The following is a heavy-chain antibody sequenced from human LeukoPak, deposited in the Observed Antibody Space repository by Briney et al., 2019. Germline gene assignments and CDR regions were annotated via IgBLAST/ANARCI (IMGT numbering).Heavy chain of an antibody. V-gene: IGHV3-23*01. D-gene: IGHD1-26*01. J-gene: IGHJ4*02. CDR1: GYTFSSYA. Sequence: GGSLRLSCAASGYTFSSYAMSWVRQAPGKGLEWVSAISGSGGSTYYADSVKGRFTISRDNSKNTLYLQMNSLRAEDTAVYYCAKFGGSYYYFDYWGQGTLVTVSS. CDR3: AKFGGSYYYFDY. CDR2: ISGSGGST.